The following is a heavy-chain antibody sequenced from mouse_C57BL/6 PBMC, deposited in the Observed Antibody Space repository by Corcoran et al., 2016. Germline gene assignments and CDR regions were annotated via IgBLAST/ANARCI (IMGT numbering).Heavy chain of an antibody. V-gene: IGHV1-19*01. D-gene: IGHD1-1*01. J-gene: IGHJ4*01. CDR3: AIYYNGSSYAMDY. CDR1: GYTFTDYY. CDR2: INPYNGGT. Sequence: EVQLQQSGPVLVKPGASVKMSCKASGYTFTDYYMNWVKQSHGKSLEWIGVINPYNGGTSYNQKFKGKATLTVDKSSSTAYMELNSLTSEDSAVYYCAIYYNGSSYAMDYWGQGTSVTVSS.